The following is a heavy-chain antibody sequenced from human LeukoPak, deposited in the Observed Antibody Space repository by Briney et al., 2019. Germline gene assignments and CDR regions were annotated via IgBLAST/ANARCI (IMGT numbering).Heavy chain of an antibody. V-gene: IGHV3-23*01. CDR3: AKDREAAVTPEYFQH. Sequence: GGSLRLSCAASGFTFSSYAMSWVRQAPGKGLEWVSAISGSGGSTYYADSVKGRFTISRDNSKNTLYLQMNSLRAEDTAVYYCAKDREAAVTPEYFQHWGQGTLVTVSS. CDR2: ISGSGGST. J-gene: IGHJ1*01. CDR1: GFTFSSYA. D-gene: IGHD6-13*01.